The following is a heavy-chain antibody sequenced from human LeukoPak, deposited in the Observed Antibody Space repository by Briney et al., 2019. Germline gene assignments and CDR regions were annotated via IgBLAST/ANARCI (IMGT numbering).Heavy chain of an antibody. V-gene: IGHV4-59*08. Sequence: SETLSLTCTVSGGSISSYYWSWIRQPPGKGLEWIGYIYYSGSTNYNPSLKSRVTISVDTSKNQFSLKLSSVTAADTAVYYCARLRLVALKSTDYYYYGMDVRGQGTTVTVSS. D-gene: IGHD2-15*01. J-gene: IGHJ6*02. CDR2: IYYSGST. CDR3: ARLRLVALKSTDYYYYGMDV. CDR1: GGSISSYY.